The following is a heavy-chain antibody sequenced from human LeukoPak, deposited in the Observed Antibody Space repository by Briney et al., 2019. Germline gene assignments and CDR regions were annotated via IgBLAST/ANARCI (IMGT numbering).Heavy chain of an antibody. Sequence: PGGSLRLSCAASGFTFSSYAMSWVRQAPGKGLEWVSAISGSGGSTYYADSVKGRFTISRDNSKNTLYLQMNSLRAEDTAVYYCAKGFVVVPASDLYMDXXXKGTTVTVSS. J-gene: IGHJ6*03. CDR2: ISGSGGST. CDR1: GFTFSSYA. V-gene: IGHV3-23*01. CDR3: AKGFVVVPASDLYMDX. D-gene: IGHD2-2*01.